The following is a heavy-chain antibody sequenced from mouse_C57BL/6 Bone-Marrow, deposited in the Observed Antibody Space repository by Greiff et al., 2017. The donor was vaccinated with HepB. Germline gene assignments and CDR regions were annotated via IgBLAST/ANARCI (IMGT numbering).Heavy chain of an antibody. V-gene: IGHV5-2*01. CDR1: EYEFPSHD. J-gene: IGHJ4*01. CDR3: AIRDYGVYYAMDY. CDR2: INSDGGST. D-gene: IGHD2-4*01. Sequence: EVKLQESGGGLVQPGESLKLSCESNEYEFPSHDMSWVRKTPEKRLELVAAINSDGGSTYYPATMERRFIISSDNTKTTLYLQMRSLRSEDTALYYCAIRDYGVYYAMDYWGQGTSVTVSS.